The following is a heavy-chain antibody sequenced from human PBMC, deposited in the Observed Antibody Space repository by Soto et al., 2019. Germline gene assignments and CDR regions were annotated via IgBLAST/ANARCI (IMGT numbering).Heavy chain of an antibody. CDR2: IYFTGAT. D-gene: IGHD6-13*01. CDR1: GGSIRNNY. V-gene: IGHV4-59*01. CDR3: ARHRRSSSWLDY. J-gene: IGHJ4*02. Sequence: PSETLSLTCTVSGGSIRNNYWSWIRQPPGKGLEWVGYIYFTGATNYNPSLKSRVTISKDTSKNQFSLSLSSVTTADTAVYYCARHRRSSSWLDYWGQGTLVTVSS.